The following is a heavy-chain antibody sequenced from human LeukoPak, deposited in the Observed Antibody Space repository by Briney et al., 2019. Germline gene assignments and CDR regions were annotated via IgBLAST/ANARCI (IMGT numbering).Heavy chain of an antibody. CDR3: ARYGGNGNFDY. V-gene: IGHV3-74*01. Sequence: GGSLRLSCAAYGFTFGNYWMHWVRQAPGKGLVWVSRIDTDGSSTSDADSVRGRVTISRDNAKNTLYLQMNSLRAEDTSVYYCARYGGNGNFDYWGQGTLVTVSS. J-gene: IGHJ4*02. D-gene: IGHD4-23*01. CDR1: GFTFGNYW. CDR2: IDTDGSST.